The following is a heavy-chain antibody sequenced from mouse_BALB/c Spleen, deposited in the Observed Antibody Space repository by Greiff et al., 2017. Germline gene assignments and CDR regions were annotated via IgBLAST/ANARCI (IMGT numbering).Heavy chain of an antibody. Sequence: EVQGVESGGGLVKPGGSLKLSCAASGFTFSSYAMSWVRQSPEKRLEWVAEISSGGSYTYYPDTVTGRFTISRDNAKNTLYLEMSSLRSEDTAMYYCARADSPYAMDYWGQGTSVTVSS. J-gene: IGHJ4*01. V-gene: IGHV5-9-4*01. CDR1: GFTFSSYA. CDR3: ARADSPYAMDY. CDR2: ISSGGSYT.